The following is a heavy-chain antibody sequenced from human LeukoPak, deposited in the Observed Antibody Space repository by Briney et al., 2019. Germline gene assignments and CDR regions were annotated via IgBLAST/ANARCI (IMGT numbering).Heavy chain of an antibody. CDR2: IYLNGIT. CDR3: ASDVFSGWYFDF. V-gene: IGHV4-59*01. Sequence: PSGTLSLTCAVSGGSISNYYWTWVRQPPGKGLEWIGYIYLNGITNYNPSLTSPLTLSVDTSKNQFSLRLSSVTAADTAVYYCASDVFSGWYFDFWGQGTLVTVSS. D-gene: IGHD6-19*01. J-gene: IGHJ4*02. CDR1: GGSISNYY.